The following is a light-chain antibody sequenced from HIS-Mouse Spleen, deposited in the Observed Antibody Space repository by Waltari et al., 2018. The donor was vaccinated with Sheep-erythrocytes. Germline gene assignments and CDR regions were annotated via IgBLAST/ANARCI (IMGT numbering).Light chain of an antibody. CDR1: SSNIGSNT. V-gene: IGLV1-44*01. Sequence: QSVLTQPPSASGTPGQRVTISCSGSSSNIGSNTVNWYQQLPGTAPKLLIYRNNRGPSGVPDRFSGSKSGTSASLAISGLQSEDEADYYCAAWDDSLNGVVFGGGTKLTVL. CDR3: AAWDDSLNGVV. J-gene: IGLJ2*01. CDR2: RNN.